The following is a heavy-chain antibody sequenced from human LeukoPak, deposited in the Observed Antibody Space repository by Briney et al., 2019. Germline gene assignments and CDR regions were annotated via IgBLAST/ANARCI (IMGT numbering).Heavy chain of an antibody. J-gene: IGHJ4*02. CDR2: IYHSGST. CDR3: AGLRFGEFFDY. V-gene: IGHV4-4*02. Sequence: PSETLSLTCAVSGGSISSSNWWSWVRQPPGKGLEWIGEIYHSGSTNYNPSLKSRATISVDKSKNQFSLKLSSVTAADTAVYYCAGLRFGEFFDYWGQGTLVTVSS. CDR1: GGSISSSNW. D-gene: IGHD3-10*01.